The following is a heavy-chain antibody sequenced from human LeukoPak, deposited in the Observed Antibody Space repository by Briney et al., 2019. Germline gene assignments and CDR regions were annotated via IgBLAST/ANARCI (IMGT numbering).Heavy chain of an antibody. Sequence: GGSLRLSCAASGFTDSNNYMSWVRQAPGKGLEWVSITYSGGTTYYADSVKGRFTISRDISKNTLYFQMNSLRAEDTAVYYCASSSSPNSFDYWGQGTLVTVSS. CDR1: GFTDSNNY. V-gene: IGHV3-53*01. J-gene: IGHJ4*02. CDR3: ASSSSPNSFDY. CDR2: TYSGGTT. D-gene: IGHD6-6*01.